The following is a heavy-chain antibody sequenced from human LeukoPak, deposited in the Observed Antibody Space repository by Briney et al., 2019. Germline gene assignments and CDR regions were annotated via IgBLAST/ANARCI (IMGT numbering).Heavy chain of an antibody. CDR3: ARDTIAARPLDY. CDR2: ISSSSSYI. V-gene: IGHV3-21*01. CDR1: GFTFSSYS. Sequence: PGGSLRLSCAASGFTFSSYSMNWVRQAPGKGLEWVSSISSSSSYIYYADSVKGRFTISRDNAKNSLYLQMNSLRAEDTAVYYCARDTIAARPLDYWGQGTLVTVSS. D-gene: IGHD6-6*01. J-gene: IGHJ4*02.